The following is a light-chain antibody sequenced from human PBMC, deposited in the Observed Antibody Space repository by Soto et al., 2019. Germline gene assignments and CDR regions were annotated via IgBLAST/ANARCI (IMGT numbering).Light chain of an antibody. CDR1: QIVSSY. V-gene: IGKV3-11*01. Sequence: EIVLTQSPATLSLSPGERATLSCRASQIVSSYLAWYQQKPGQAPRLLIYDASNRATGIPDRFSGSGSGTDFTLTISRLEPEDFAVYYCQQYDNSPITFGQGTRREIK. CDR3: QQYDNSPIT. CDR2: DAS. J-gene: IGKJ5*01.